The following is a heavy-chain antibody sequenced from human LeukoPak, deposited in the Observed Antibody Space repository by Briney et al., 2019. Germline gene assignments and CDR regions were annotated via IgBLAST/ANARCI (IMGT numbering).Heavy chain of an antibody. J-gene: IGHJ5*02. Sequence: SETLSLTCTVSGVSISSGSYYWSWIRQPAGKGLEWIGRIHTSGNTNYNPSLKGRVTISIDTSKNQISLILSSVTAADTAVYFCARGQSGVRGANVPNLMGFDPWGQGTLVIVSS. CDR3: ARGQSGVRGANVPNLMGFDP. D-gene: IGHD3-10*01. CDR2: IHTSGNT. CDR1: GVSISSGSYY. V-gene: IGHV4-61*02.